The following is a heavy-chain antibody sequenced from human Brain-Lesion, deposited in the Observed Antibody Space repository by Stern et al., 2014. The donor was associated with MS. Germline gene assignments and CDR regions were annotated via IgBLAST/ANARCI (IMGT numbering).Heavy chain of an antibody. CDR2: IYYSGNT. V-gene: IGHV4-39*02. Sequence: VQLEESGPGLVKPSETLSLTCTVAGGSVSSTSYAWAWIRQPPGKGLEWIGTIYYSGNTYYSSSLKSRPTISQDTPKNHFSLQLRSVTAADTAVYYCAGEEDIRYCSGGSCTGNWFDPWGQGTLVTVSS. J-gene: IGHJ5*02. CDR3: AGEEDIRYCSGGSCTGNWFDP. D-gene: IGHD2-15*01. CDR1: GGSVSSTSYA.